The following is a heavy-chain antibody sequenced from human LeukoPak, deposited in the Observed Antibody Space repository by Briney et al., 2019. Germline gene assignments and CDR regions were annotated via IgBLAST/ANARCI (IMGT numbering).Heavy chain of an antibody. Sequence: PETLSLTCAVYGGSFSGYYWSWIRQPPGKGLEWIGEINHSGSTNYNPSFKSRVTISVDTSKNQFSLKLSSVTAADTAVYYCARGERCSSTSCPKGVDYWGQGTLVTVSS. V-gene: IGHV4-34*01. D-gene: IGHD2-2*01. CDR1: GGSFSGYY. CDR2: INHSGST. CDR3: ARGERCSSTSCPKGVDY. J-gene: IGHJ4*02.